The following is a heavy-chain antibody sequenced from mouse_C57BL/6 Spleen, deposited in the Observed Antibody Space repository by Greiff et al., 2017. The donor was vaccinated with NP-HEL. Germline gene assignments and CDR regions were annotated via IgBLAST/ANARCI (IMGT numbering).Heavy chain of an antibody. CDR3: VRHGYYYGSSYFDV. CDR2: IRSKSNNYAT. CDR1: GFSFNTYA. Sequence: EVQLVESGGGLVQPQGSLKLSCAASGFSFNTYAMNWVRQAPGKGLEWVARIRSKSNNYATYYADSVKDRFTISRDDSESMLYLQMNNLKTEDTAMYYWVRHGYYYGSSYFDVWGTGTTVTVSS. J-gene: IGHJ1*03. D-gene: IGHD1-1*01. V-gene: IGHV10-1*01.